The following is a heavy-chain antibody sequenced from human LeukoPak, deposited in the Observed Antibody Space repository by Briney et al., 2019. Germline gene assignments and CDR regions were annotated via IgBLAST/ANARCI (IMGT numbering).Heavy chain of an antibody. CDR1: GGSISSYY. J-gene: IGHJ4*02. CDR3: ARVKSSSWYGPFDY. CDR2: IYYSGST. D-gene: IGHD6-13*01. Sequence: SETLSLTCTVSGGSISSYYWSWIRQPPGKGLEWIGYIYYSGSTNYNPSPKSRVTISVDTSKNQFSLKLSSVTAADTAVYYCARVKSSSWYGPFDYWGQGTLVTVSS. V-gene: IGHV4-59*01.